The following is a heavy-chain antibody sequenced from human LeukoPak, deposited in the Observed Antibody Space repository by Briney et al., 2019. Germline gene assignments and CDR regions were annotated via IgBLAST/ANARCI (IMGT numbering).Heavy chain of an antibody. J-gene: IGHJ1*01. CDR1: GFTFSSYA. CDR2: ISGSGGST. CDR3: AKDGRITIFGVVIISAEYFPH. Sequence: GGSLRLSCAASGFTFSSYAMSWVRQAPGKGLEWVSAISGSGGSTYYADSVKGRFTISRDNSKNTLYLQMNSLRAEDTAVYYCAKDGRITIFGVVIISAEYFPHWGQGTLVTVSS. D-gene: IGHD3-3*01. V-gene: IGHV3-23*01.